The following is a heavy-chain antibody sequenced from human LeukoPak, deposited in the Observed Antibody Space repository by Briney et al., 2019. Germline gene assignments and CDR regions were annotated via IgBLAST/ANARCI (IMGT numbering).Heavy chain of an antibody. J-gene: IGHJ4*02. CDR3: ARHCGSTSCYGTPIFDY. V-gene: IGHV4-59*08. CDR2: VYYSGST. D-gene: IGHD2-2*01. CDR1: GFTFSSYA. Sequence: GSLRLSCAASGFTFSSYAMSWIRQPPGKGLEWIGYVYYSGSTSYNPSLRGRVTTSVKTSKNQFFLKLSSVTAADTAIYYCARHCGSTSCYGTPIFDYWGQGILVTVSS.